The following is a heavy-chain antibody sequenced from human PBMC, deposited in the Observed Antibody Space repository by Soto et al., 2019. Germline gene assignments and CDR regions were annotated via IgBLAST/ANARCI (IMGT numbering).Heavy chain of an antibody. CDR2: IYYSGST. Sequence: QLQLQESGPGLVKPSETLSLTCTVSGGSISSSSYYWGWIRQPPGKGLEWIGSIYYSGSTYYNPSLKSRVPISVDTSKNQFSLKLSSVTAADTAVYYCARLSGLPRVGYWGQGTLVTVSS. V-gene: IGHV4-39*01. D-gene: IGHD6-25*01. CDR1: GGSISSSSYY. J-gene: IGHJ4*02. CDR3: ARLSGLPRVGY.